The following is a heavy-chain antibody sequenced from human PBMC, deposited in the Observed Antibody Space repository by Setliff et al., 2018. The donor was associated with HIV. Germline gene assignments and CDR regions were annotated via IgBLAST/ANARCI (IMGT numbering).Heavy chain of an antibody. CDR1: GYTFTGYY. CDR2: ISANSGGT. Sequence: ASVKVSCKASGYTFTGYYMHWVRQAPGQGLEWMGWISANSGGTNYAQKFQGRVTMTRVPWPQVSNQFERTPKYEEPYYNFWSGPDYWGQGTLVTVSS. V-gene: IGHV1-2*02. J-gene: IGHJ4*02. D-gene: IGHD3-3*01. CDR3: SGPDY.